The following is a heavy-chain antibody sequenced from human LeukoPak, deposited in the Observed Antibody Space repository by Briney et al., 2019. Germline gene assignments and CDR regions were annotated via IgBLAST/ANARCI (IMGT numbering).Heavy chain of an antibody. V-gene: IGHV1-69*01. J-gene: IGHJ5*02. CDR1: GGTFSSYA. CDR2: IIPIFGTA. CDR3: ARDFNRNDFWSGSNWFDP. Sequence: GSSVKVSCKASGGTFSSYAISWVRQAPGQGLEWMGGIIPIFGTANYAQKFQGRVTITADESTSTAYMELSSLRSEDTAVYYCARDFNRNDFWSGSNWFDPWGQGTLVTVSS. D-gene: IGHD3-3*01.